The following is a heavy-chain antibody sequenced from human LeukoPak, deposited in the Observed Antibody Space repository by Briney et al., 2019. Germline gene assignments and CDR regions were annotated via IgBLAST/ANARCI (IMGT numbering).Heavy chain of an antibody. J-gene: IGHJ4*02. CDR1: GFTFSSLD. V-gene: IGHV3-64*01. CDR3: AGGSGTYSPDY. D-gene: IGHD3-10*01. CDR2: VSSDGDRT. Sequence: GGSLRLSLAASGFTFSSLDMHWVGRPPGKGLEYVSGVSSDGDRTFYAKSVKGRFTISRDNSKNALYLQMGSLTAEDMAVYYCAGGSGTYSPDYWGQGTLVTVSS.